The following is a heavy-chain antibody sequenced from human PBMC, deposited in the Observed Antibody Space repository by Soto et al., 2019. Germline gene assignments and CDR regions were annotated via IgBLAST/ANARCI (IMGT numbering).Heavy chain of an antibody. Sequence: PSETLSLTCAVYGGSFSGYYWSWIRQPPGKGLEWIGEINHSGSTNYNPSLKSRVTISVDTSKNQFSLKLSSVTAADTAVYYCARRKWFGEVSGLDYWGQGTLVTVSS. CDR1: GGSFSGYY. D-gene: IGHD3-10*01. CDR3: ARRKWFGEVSGLDY. J-gene: IGHJ4*02. V-gene: IGHV4-34*01. CDR2: INHSGST.